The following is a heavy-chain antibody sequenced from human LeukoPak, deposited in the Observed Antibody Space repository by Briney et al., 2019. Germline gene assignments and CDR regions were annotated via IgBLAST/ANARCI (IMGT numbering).Heavy chain of an antibody. Sequence: ASVKVSCKASGYTFTSYYMHWVRQAPGQGLEWMGIINPSGGSTSYAQKFQGRVTMTRDTSTSTVYMELSSLRSEDTAVYYCARDFIRDNWGFPVYFDYWGQGTLVTVSS. CDR3: ARDFIRDNWGFPVYFDY. J-gene: IGHJ4*02. CDR2: INPSGGST. D-gene: IGHD7-27*01. CDR1: GYTFTSYY. V-gene: IGHV1-46*01.